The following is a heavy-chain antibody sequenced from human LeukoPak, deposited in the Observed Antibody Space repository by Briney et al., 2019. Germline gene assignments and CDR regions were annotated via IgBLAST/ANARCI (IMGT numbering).Heavy chain of an antibody. CDR1: GFTFSSYA. D-gene: IGHD2-2*01. V-gene: IGHV3-23*01. Sequence: GGSLRLSCAASGFTFSSYAMSWVLQAPGKGLEGVSAISGSGGSTYYADSVKSRFTISRDNSKNTLYLQMNSLRAEDTAVYYCAKGIVVVPAAMVDYWGQGTLVTVSS. CDR3: AKGIVVVPAAMVDY. J-gene: IGHJ4*02. CDR2: ISGSGGST.